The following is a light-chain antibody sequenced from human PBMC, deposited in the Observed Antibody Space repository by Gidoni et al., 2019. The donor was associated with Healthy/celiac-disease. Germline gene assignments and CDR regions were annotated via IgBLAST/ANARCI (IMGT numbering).Light chain of an antibody. CDR2: DAS. V-gene: IGKV1-5*01. CDR1: QSISSR. J-gene: IGKJ4*01. Sequence: DIQMTQSPATLSASVGDRVTITCRASQSISSRLAWYQQKPGKAPKLLIYDASSLESGVPSRFSGSGSGTEFTLTISSLQPDDFATYYCQQYNSYSPIFGGGTKVEIK. CDR3: QQYNSYSPI.